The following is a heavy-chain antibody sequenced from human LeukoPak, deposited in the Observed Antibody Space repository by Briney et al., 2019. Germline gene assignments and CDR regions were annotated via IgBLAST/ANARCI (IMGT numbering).Heavy chain of an antibody. CDR1: GGSVSSGSYY. CDR2: IYNRGST. J-gene: IGHJ3*01. V-gene: IGHV4-30-4*01. Sequence: SETLSLTCTVSGGSVSSGSYYWSWIRQPPGKGLEWMGYIYNRGSTYYNPSLKSRVTISLDTSRNQFSLRLSSVTAADTAMYYCARDCSGGSCYGALDAWGQGTVVTVSS. D-gene: IGHD2-15*01. CDR3: ARDCSGGSCYGALDA.